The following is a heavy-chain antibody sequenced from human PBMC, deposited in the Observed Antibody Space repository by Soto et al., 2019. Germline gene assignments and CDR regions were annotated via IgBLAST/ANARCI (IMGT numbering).Heavy chain of an antibody. CDR2: IIPIFGTA. J-gene: IGHJ6*02. CDR3: ARVKCSSTSCYGFHYYGMDV. D-gene: IGHD2-2*01. V-gene: IGHV1-69*13. Sequence: SVKVSCKASGGTFSSYAISWVRQAPGQGLEWMGGIIPIFGTANYAQKFQGRVTITADESTSTAYMELSSLRSEDTAVYYCARVKCSSTSCYGFHYYGMDVWGQGTTVTVSS. CDR1: GGTFSSYA.